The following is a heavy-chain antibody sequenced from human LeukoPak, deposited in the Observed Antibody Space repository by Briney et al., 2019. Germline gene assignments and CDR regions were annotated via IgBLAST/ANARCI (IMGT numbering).Heavy chain of an antibody. J-gene: IGHJ6*03. Sequence: ASVKVSCKASGYTFTGYYMHWVRQAPGQGLEWMGRINPNSGGTNYAQKFQGRVTMTRDTSISTAYMELSRLRSDDTAVYYCARDTGYSRIGWASYYYMDVWGKGTTATVSS. V-gene: IGHV1-2*06. CDR2: INPNSGGT. CDR3: ARDTGYSRIGWASYYYMDV. D-gene: IGHD6-13*01. CDR1: GYTFTGYY.